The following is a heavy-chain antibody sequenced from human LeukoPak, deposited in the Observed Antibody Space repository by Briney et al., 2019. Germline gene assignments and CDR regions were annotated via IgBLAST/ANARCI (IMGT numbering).Heavy chain of an antibody. V-gene: IGHV3-30*03. Sequence: GGSLRLSCAASGFTFSSYGMHWVRQAPGKGLEWVAVISYDGSNKYYADSVKGRLTISRDNAKNSLYLQMNSLRAEDTAVYYCAREVGSGWYIDYWGQGTLVTVSS. D-gene: IGHD6-19*01. CDR2: ISYDGSNK. J-gene: IGHJ4*02. CDR1: GFTFSSYG. CDR3: AREVGSGWYIDY.